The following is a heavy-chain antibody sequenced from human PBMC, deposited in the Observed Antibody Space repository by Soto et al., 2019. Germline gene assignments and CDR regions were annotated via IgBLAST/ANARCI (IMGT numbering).Heavy chain of an antibody. CDR2: IYYSGST. CDR3: AREEITFGGVITPYFQH. Sequence: SETLSLTCTVSGGSISSSSYYWGWIRQPPGKGLEWIGSIYYSGSTYYNPSLKSRVTISVDTSKNQFSLKLSSVTAADTAVYYCAREEITFGGVITPYFQHWGQGTLVTVS. J-gene: IGHJ1*01. D-gene: IGHD3-16*02. V-gene: IGHV4-39*02. CDR1: GGSISSSSYY.